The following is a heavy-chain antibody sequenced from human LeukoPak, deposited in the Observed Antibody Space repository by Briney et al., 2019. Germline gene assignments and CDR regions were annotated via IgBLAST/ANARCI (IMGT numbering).Heavy chain of an antibody. CDR3: AVGGAFSMVGGVIGYFDY. Sequence: ASVKVSCKASGYTFTGYYMHWVRQAPGQGLEWMGWINPNSGGTNYAQKFQGRVTMTRDTSISTAYMELSRLRSDDTAVYYCAVGGAFSMVGGVIGYFDYWGQGTLVTVSS. CDR2: INPNSGGT. J-gene: IGHJ4*02. D-gene: IGHD3-10*01. V-gene: IGHV1-2*02. CDR1: GYTFTGYY.